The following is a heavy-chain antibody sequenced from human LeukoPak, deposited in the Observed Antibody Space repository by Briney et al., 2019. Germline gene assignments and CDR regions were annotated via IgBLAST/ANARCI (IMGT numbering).Heavy chain of an antibody. V-gene: IGHV3-23*01. CDR3: AKAGDSTYYDFWSGYDYFDY. J-gene: IGHJ4*02. CDR1: GFTFSSYA. D-gene: IGHD3-3*01. CDR2: ISGSGGST. Sequence: GGSLRLSCAASGFTFSSYATSWVRQAPGKGLEWVSAISGSGGSTYYADSVKGRFTISRDNSKNTLYLQMNSLRAEDTAVYYCAKAGDSTYYDFWSGYDYFDYWGQGTLVTVSS.